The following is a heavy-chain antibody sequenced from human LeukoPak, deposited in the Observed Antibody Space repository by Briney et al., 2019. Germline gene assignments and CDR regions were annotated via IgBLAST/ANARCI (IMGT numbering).Heavy chain of an antibody. Sequence: PSETLSLTCTVSGGSISSSSYYWGWIRQPPGKGLEWIGSIFYSGSTYYNPSLKSRVTISVDTSKNQFSLKLSFVTAADTAVYHCARLIQLWPYYFDYWGQGTLVTVSS. CDR2: IFYSGST. V-gene: IGHV4-39*01. D-gene: IGHD5-18*01. J-gene: IGHJ4*02. CDR3: ARLIQLWPYYFDY. CDR1: GGSISSSSYY.